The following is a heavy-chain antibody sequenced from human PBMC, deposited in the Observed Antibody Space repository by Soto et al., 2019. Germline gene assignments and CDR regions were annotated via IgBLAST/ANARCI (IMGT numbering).Heavy chain of an antibody. CDR3: ARGRLAARRFVEWLPDF. CDR1: GFTFSSYD. CDR2: IGTAGDT. V-gene: IGHV3-13*04. J-gene: IGHJ4*02. Sequence: EVQLVESGGGLVQSGGSLRLSCAASGFTFSSYDMHWVRQRTGKGLEWVSAIGTAGDTYYPDSVKGRFTASRENAKNLVNLQRKYLRTEDTAVYYFARGRLAARRFVEWLPDFWGQGTRVTV. D-gene: IGHD5-12*01.